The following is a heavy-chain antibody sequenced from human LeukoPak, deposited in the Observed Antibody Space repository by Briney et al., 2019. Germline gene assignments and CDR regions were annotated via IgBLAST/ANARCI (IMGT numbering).Heavy chain of an antibody. CDR3: ARLPGVATIDGPVYYFDY. CDR1: GFSFSTYN. Sequence: GSLRLSCAASGFSFSTYNMNWVRQAPGKGLEWIGSIYYSGSTYYNPSLKSRVTISVDTSKNQFSLKLSSVTAADTAVYYCARLPGVATIDGPVYYFDYWGQGTLVTVSS. J-gene: IGHJ4*02. D-gene: IGHD5-12*01. CDR2: IYYSGST. V-gene: IGHV4-39*01.